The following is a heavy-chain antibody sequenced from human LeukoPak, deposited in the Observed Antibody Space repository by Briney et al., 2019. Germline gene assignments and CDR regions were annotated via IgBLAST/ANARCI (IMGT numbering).Heavy chain of an antibody. J-gene: IGHJ5*02. CDR3: ARAGASGWYAAGWFDP. CDR2: INTDGRTT. D-gene: IGHD6-19*01. V-gene: IGHV3-74*01. CDR1: GFPFNNYW. Sequence: PGGSLRLSCAASGFPFNNYWMHWVRQAPGKGLVWVSSINTDGRTTRYAASVQGRFIISRDNAKNTLYLQMNSLRVDDTAVYYCARAGASGWYAAGWFDPWGQGTLVTVSS.